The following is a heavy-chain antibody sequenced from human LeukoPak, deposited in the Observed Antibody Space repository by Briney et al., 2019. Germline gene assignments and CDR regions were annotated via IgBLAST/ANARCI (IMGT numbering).Heavy chain of an antibody. Sequence: GGSLRLSCAASGFTVSSNYMSWVRQAPGKGLEWVSVIYSGGSTYYADSVKGRFTISRDNSKNTLYLQMNSLRAEDTAVYYCARDLGDYYDSSGYFDYWGQGTLVTVSS. CDR1: GFTVSSNY. CDR2: IYSGGST. V-gene: IGHV3-53*01. CDR3: ARDLGDYYDSSGYFDY. J-gene: IGHJ4*02. D-gene: IGHD3-22*01.